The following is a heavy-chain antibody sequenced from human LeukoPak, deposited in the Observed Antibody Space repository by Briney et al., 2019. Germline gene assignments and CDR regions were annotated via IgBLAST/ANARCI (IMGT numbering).Heavy chain of an antibody. CDR1: GFTFSSYS. J-gene: IGHJ6*04. CDR2: ISSSSSYI. Sequence: GGSLRLSCAASGFTFSSYSMNWVRQAPGKGLEWVSSISSSSSYIYYADSVKGRFTISRDNAKNSLHLQMNSLRAEDTAVYYCARAEWFGELLTYYYYGMDVWGKGTTVTVSS. CDR3: ARAEWFGELLTYYYYGMDV. V-gene: IGHV3-21*01. D-gene: IGHD3-10*01.